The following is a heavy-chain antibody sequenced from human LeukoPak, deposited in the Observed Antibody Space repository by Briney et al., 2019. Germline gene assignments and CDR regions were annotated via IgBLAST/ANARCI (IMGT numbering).Heavy chain of an antibody. CDR3: ASNHRTGYFGGAAFDI. D-gene: IGHD3-9*01. V-gene: IGHV1-3*01. J-gene: IGHJ3*02. Sequence: ASVKVSYKASGYTFTSYAMHWVRQAPGQRLEWMGWINAGNGNTKYSQKFQGRVTITRDTSASTAYMELSSLRSEDTAVYYCASNHRTGYFGGAAFDIWGQGTMVTVSS. CDR1: GYTFTSYA. CDR2: INAGNGNT.